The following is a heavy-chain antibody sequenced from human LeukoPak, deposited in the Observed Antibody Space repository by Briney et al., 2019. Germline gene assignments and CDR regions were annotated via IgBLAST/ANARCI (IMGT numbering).Heavy chain of an antibody. CDR3: AKDLWTVTKYYFDY. V-gene: IGHV3-23*01. J-gene: IGHJ4*02. CDR2: ISGSGGST. CDR1: GFTFSSYA. D-gene: IGHD4-17*01. Sequence: GGSLRLSCAASGFTFSSYAMSWVRQAPGMGLEWVSGISGSGGSTYYADSVKGRFTISRDNSKNTLYLQMNSLRAEDTAVYYCAKDLWTVTKYYFDYWGQGTLVTVSS.